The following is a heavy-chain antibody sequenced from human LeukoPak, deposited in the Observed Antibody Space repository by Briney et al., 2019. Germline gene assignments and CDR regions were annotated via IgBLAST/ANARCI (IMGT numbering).Heavy chain of an antibody. Sequence: GGSLRLSCAASGFSFSSYNMNWVRQAPGKGLEWISYIGSSGSPTHYAGSVGGRFTISRDNAKNSLYLEMNSLRDEDTAVYFCASNDYRDEGIDSWGQGTLVTVSS. V-gene: IGHV3-48*02. J-gene: IGHJ4*02. CDR2: IGSSGSPT. CDR3: ASNDYRDEGIDS. D-gene: IGHD4-17*01. CDR1: GFSFSSYN.